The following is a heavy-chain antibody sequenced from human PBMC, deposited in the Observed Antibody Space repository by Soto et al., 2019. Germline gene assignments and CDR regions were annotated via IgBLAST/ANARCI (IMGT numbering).Heavy chain of an antibody. CDR3: ARHAYDFWSGHPNPRYYYGMDV. D-gene: IGHD3-3*01. CDR1: GYSFTSYW. J-gene: IGHJ6*02. V-gene: IGHV5-51*01. Sequence: ESLKISCKGSGYSFTSYWIGWVRQMPGKGLEWMGIIYPGDSNTRYSPSLQGQVTISVDKSISTAYLQWSSLKATDTAMYYCARHAYDFWSGHPNPRYYYGMDVWGQGTTVTVSS. CDR2: IYPGDSNT.